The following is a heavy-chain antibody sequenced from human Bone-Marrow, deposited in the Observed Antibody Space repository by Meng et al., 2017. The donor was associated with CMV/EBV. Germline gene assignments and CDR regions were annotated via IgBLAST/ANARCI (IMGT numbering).Heavy chain of an antibody. CDR1: GFSLSTSGVG. D-gene: IGHD2-2*01. CDR3: AHALCPYYFDS. V-gene: IGHV2-5*01. Sequence: SGPTLVKLTQTLTLTCTFSGFSLSTSGVGVGWIRQPPGKALEWLALIYWHDAERYSPSLKSRLTITKDTSKNQVVLTMTNMDPVDTATYHCAHALCPYYFDSWGQGTLVTVSS. J-gene: IGHJ4*02. CDR2: IYWHDAE.